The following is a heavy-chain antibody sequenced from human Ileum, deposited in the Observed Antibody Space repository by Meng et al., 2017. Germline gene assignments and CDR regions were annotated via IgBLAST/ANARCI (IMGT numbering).Heavy chain of an antibody. J-gene: IGHJ4*02. Sequence: HLQGSAPCRATSSSSLSLSFSLSVPSMIVLSSLIWVRQSPGTVLDCIVQIDQLGIAYYKPSLKRRVTMSIDQSKSQFSVRLTSVSAADTAVYYCARHGGYYQDFWGQGTLVTVSS. CDR3: ARHGGYYQDF. V-gene: IGHV4-4*02. CDR2: IDQLGIA. CDR1: VPSMIVLSS. D-gene: IGHD4-23*01.